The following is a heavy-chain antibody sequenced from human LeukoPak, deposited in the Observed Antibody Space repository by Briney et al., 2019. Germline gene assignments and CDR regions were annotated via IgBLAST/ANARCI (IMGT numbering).Heavy chain of an antibody. Sequence: GGSLRLSCAASGFTFSSYWMSWVRQAPGTGLEWVANIKQDGSEKYYVDSVKGRFTISRDNAKNSLYLQMNSLRAEDTAVYYCARAYCSGGSCYFPDAFDIWGQGTMVTVSS. CDR1: GFTFSSYW. V-gene: IGHV3-7*03. CDR3: ARAYCSGGSCYFPDAFDI. J-gene: IGHJ3*02. D-gene: IGHD2-15*01. CDR2: IKQDGSEK.